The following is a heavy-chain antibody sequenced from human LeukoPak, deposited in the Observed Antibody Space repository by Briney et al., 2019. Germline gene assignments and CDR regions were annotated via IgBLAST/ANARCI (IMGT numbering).Heavy chain of an antibody. CDR2: INHSGST. J-gene: IGHJ4*02. CDR1: GGSLSGYY. CDR3: ARGHITMPSPPKKRRYYFDY. Sequence: SETLSLTCAVYGGSLSGYYWSWIRQPPGKGLEWIGEINHSGSTNYNPSLKSRVTISVDTSKNQFSLKLSSVTAADTAVYYCARGHITMPSPPKKRRYYFDYWGQGTLVTVSS. V-gene: IGHV4-34*01. D-gene: IGHD3-10*01.